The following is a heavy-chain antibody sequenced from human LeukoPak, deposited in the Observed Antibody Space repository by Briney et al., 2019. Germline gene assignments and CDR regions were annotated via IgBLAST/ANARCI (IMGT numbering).Heavy chain of an antibody. CDR2: IYSGGST. D-gene: IGHD2-2*01. V-gene: IGHV3-53*01. Sequence: AGGSLRLSCAASGFTVSSNYMSWVRQAPGKGLEWVSVIYSGGSTYYADSVKGRFTISRDNSKNTLYLQMNSLRAEDTAVYYCAGGHCSSTSCYQPARYWGQGTLVTVSS. CDR3: AGGHCSSTSCYQPARY. CDR1: GFTVSSNY. J-gene: IGHJ4*02.